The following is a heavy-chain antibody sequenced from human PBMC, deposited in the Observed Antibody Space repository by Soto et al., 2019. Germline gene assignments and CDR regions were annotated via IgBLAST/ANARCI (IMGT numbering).Heavy chain of an antibody. D-gene: IGHD2-15*01. CDR2: IYYSGST. CDR3: SRQRVIPATPTNWFDP. Sequence: PSETLSLTCTVSGGSISSYYWSWIRQPPGKGLEWIGYIYYSGSTDYDPSLKSRVTISVDTSKNQFSLKLTSVTASDTAVYYCSRQRVIPATPTNWFDPWGQGTLVTVSS. J-gene: IGHJ5*02. CDR1: GGSISSYY. V-gene: IGHV4-59*08.